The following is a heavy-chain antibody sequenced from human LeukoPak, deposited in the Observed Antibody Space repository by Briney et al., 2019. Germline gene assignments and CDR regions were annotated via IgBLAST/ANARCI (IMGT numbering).Heavy chain of an antibody. CDR3: ARHEGHCTGGDCYSNAFDV. CDR1: GGSISRYY. CDR2: VFHSGSS. D-gene: IGHD2-21*02. J-gene: IGHJ3*01. Sequence: SETLSLTCTVPGGSISRYYWSWIRRPPGKGLEWIGYVFHSGSSKYNPSLKSRVTISLDRAKKQFSLILTSVTATDTAVYFCARHEGHCTGGDCYSNAFDVWGQGTLVTVSS. V-gene: IGHV4-59*08.